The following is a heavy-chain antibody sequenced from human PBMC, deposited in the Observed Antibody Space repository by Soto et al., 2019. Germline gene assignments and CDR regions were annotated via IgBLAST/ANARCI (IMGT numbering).Heavy chain of an antibody. CDR1: GLTFSSYS. CDR3: ASQSSEWLLFAS. D-gene: IGHD5-12*01. Sequence: GRSLRLFGAGSGLTFSSYSMNSVCQARGKGLEWVSYISSSSSTIYYAGSVKGRFTISRDNAKNSLYLQMNSLRAEDTAVYYCASQSSEWLLFASWGQGTLVTVSS. V-gene: IGHV3-48*01. J-gene: IGHJ4*02. CDR2: ISSSSSTI.